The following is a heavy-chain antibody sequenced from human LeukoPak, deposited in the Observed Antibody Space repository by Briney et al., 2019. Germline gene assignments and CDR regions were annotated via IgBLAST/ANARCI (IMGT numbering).Heavy chain of an antibody. D-gene: IGHD4-17*01. J-gene: IGHJ1*01. Sequence: SQTLSLTCTVSGGSISSGGYYWSWIRQHPGTGLEWIGYIYYSGSTYYNPSLKSRVTISVDMSKNQFSLKLSSVTAADTAVYYCARGDYGDYEYFQHWGQGTLVTVSS. CDR1: GGSISSGGYY. V-gene: IGHV4-31*03. CDR3: ARGDYGDYEYFQH. CDR2: IYYSGST.